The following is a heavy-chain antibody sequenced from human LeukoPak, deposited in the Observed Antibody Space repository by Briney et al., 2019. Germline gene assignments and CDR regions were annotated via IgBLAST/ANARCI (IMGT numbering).Heavy chain of an antibody. J-gene: IGHJ4*02. D-gene: IGHD4-23*01. V-gene: IGHV3-66*01. Sequence: PGGSLRLSCVASGFIVSSYYMTWVRQAPGKGLEWVSVIYSGGSTYYADSVKGRFTISRDNAKDSLYLQMNSLRAEDTAVYYCARELVTSSYWGQGTLVTVSS. CDR3: ARELVTSSY. CDR2: IYSGGST. CDR1: GFIVSSYY.